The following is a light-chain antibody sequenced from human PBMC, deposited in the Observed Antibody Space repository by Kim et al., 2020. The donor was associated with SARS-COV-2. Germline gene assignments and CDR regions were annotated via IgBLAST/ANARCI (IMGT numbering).Light chain of an antibody. Sequence: LSPGERAPLFCLARQTVTSTYLTWYQHKPGQSPRLLIYGAVNRATGVPDMFSGSGSGTVFTLTISRLEPEDSAVYYCHHFSDSLYTFGQGTKLEI. V-gene: IGKV3-20*01. J-gene: IGKJ2*01. CDR1: QTVTSTY. CDR2: GAV. CDR3: HHFSDSLYT.